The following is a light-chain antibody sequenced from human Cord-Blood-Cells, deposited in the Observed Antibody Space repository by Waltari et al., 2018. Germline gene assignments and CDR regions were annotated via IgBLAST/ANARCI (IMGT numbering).Light chain of an antibody. CDR2: EVS. CDR1: SSDVGGYNY. Sequence: QSALTQPASVSGSPGQSTTIPCIGTSSDVGGYNYVSWYQQHPDKAPKLMIYEVSNRPSGLSNRFAGSKSGNTASLTISGLQAEDEADYYCSSYTSSSTWVFGGGTKLTVL. J-gene: IGLJ3*02. CDR3: SSYTSSSTWV. V-gene: IGLV2-14*01.